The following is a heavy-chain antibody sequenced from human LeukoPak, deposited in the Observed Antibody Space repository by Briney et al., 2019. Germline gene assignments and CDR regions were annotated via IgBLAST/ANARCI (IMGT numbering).Heavy chain of an antibody. CDR1: GGTFSSYA. J-gene: IGHJ4*02. V-gene: IGHV1-69*04. D-gene: IGHD3-16*01. CDR3: ARDPSGGYVPYFDY. CDR2: IIPILGIT. Sequence: GASVKVSCKASGGTFSSYAISWVRQAPGQGLEWMGRIIPILGITNYAQKFQGRVTITADKSTSTAYMELSSLRSDDTAVYYCARDPSGGYVPYFDYWGQGTLGTVSS.